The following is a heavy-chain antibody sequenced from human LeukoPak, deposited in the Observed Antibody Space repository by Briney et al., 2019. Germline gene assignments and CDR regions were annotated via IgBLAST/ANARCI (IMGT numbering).Heavy chain of an antibody. Sequence: ASVKVSCKASGYTFTGYYMHWVRQAPGQGLEWMGWISAYNGNTNYAQKLQGRVTMTTDTSTSTAYMELRSLRSDDTAVYYCARVRTGPAMVYRGVDYWGQGTLVTVSS. J-gene: IGHJ4*02. CDR3: ARVRTGPAMVYRGVDY. CDR2: ISAYNGNT. CDR1: GYTFTGYY. D-gene: IGHD5-18*01. V-gene: IGHV1-18*04.